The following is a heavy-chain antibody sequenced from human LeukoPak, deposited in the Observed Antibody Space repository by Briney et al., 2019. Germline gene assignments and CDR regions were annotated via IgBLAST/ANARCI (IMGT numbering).Heavy chain of an antibody. CDR2: INHSGST. CDR3: ASGQGATVPQVGKNWFDP. D-gene: IGHD1-26*01. V-gene: IGHV4-34*01. J-gene: IGHJ5*02. Sequence: PSETLSLTCAVYGGSFSGYYWSWIRQPPGKGLEWIGEINHSGSTNYNPSLRSRVILSVDTSKNQFSQKLISVTAADTAVYYCASGQGATVPQVGKNWFDPWGQGTRVIVSS. CDR1: GGSFSGYY.